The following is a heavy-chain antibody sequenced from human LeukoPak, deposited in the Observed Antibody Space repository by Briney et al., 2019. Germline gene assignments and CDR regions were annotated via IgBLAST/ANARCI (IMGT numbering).Heavy chain of an antibody. CDR1: VGSISSGSYY. V-gene: IGHV4-61*02. D-gene: IGHD4-23*01. CDR3: ARALVTTVVTNYFDY. Sequence: SETLSLTCTVSVGSISSGSYYWSWIRQPAGKGLEWIGRIYTSGSTNYNPSLKSRVTISVDTSKNQFSLKLSSVTAADTAVYYCARALVTTVVTNYFDYWGQGTLVTVSS. J-gene: IGHJ4*02. CDR2: IYTSGST.